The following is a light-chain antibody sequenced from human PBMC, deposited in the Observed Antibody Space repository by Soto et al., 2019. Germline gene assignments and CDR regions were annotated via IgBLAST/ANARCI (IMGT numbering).Light chain of an antibody. CDR1: SSDVGGYNY. CDR3: CSYAGSYTFVV. V-gene: IGLV2-11*01. Sequence: QSALTQPRSVSGSPGQSVTISCTGTSSDVGGYNYVSWYRHHPGKAPKLMIYDVNKRPSGVPDRFSGSKSGNTASLTISGLQAEDEADYYCCSYAGSYTFVVFGGGTQLTVL. CDR2: DVN. J-gene: IGLJ2*01.